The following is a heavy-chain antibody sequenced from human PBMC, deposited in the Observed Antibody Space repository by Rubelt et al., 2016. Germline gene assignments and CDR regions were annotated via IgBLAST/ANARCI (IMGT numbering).Heavy chain of an antibody. Sequence: QVQLVQSGAEVKKPGASVKVSCKASGYTFTSYGIRWVRQAPGQGLEWMGWISAYNGNTNYAQKVQGGVTQTTDTATSTAYMELRSLRSDDTAGYYCARDLPPFRRYNWNFPLDYWGQGTLVTVSS. CDR1: GYTFTSYG. J-gene: IGHJ4*02. D-gene: IGHD1-7*01. V-gene: IGHV1-18*01. CDR3: ARDLPPFRRYNWNFPLDY. CDR2: ISAYNGNT.